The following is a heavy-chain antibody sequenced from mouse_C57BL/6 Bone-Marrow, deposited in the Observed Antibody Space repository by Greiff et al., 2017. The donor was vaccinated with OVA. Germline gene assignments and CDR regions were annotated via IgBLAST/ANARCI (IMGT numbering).Heavy chain of an antibody. CDR2: ISSGSSTI. J-gene: IGHJ1*03. V-gene: IGHV5-17*01. CDR1: GFTFSDYG. D-gene: IGHD1-1*01. Sequence: EVKVVESGGGLVKPGGYLKLSCAASGFTFSDYGMHWVRQAPEKGLEWVAYISSGSSTIYYADTVKGRFTISRDNAKNTLFLQMTSLRSEDTAMYYCARKGVYGSSYDWYFDVWGTGTTVTVSS. CDR3: ARKGVYGSSYDWYFDV.